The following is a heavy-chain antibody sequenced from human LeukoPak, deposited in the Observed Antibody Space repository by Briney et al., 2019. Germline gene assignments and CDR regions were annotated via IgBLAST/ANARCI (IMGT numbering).Heavy chain of an antibody. CDR2: TYYRSKWYN. CDR3: ARGSYGLRRLDF. Sequence: SQTLSLTCAISGDSVSSDSAAWNWIRQSPSRGLEWLGRTYYRSKWYNEYAASAKSRIIINPDTTMNQFSLHLNSVTPEDTAVYYCARGSYGLRRLDFWGQGTLVTVSS. V-gene: IGHV6-1*01. J-gene: IGHJ4*02. CDR1: GDSVSSDSAA. D-gene: IGHD5-18*01.